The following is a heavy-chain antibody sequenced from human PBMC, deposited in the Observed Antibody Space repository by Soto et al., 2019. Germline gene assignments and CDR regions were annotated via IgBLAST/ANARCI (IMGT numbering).Heavy chain of an antibody. CDR3: ARWLSSWSRDAFDI. Sequence: VKVSCKASGYTFTSYAMHWVRQAPGQRLEWMGWINAGNGNTKYSQKFQGRVTITRDTSASTAYMELSSLRSEDTAVYYCARWLSSWSRDAFDIWGQGTMVTVSS. J-gene: IGHJ3*02. V-gene: IGHV1-3*01. CDR1: GYTFTSYA. D-gene: IGHD6-13*01. CDR2: INAGNGNT.